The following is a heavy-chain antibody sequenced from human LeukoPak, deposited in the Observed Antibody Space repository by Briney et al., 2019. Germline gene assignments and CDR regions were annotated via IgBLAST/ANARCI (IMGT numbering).Heavy chain of an antibody. CDR1: GGSISSSNW. D-gene: IGHD1-26*01. CDR3: ARRGSLDY. V-gene: IGHV3-7*03. CDR2: IKQDGSEK. J-gene: IGHJ4*02. Sequence: LSLTCAVSGGSISSSNWWSWVRQAPGKGLEWVANIKQDGSEKYYVDSLKGRFTISRDNAKNSLYQQMNSLRAEDTAVYYCARRGSLDYWGQGTLVTVSS.